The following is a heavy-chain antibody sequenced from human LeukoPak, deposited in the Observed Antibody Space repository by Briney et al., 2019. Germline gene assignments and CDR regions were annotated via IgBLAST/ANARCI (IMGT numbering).Heavy chain of an antibody. J-gene: IGHJ4*02. Sequence: GGSLRLSCAASGFTFSTYTMHWVRQAPGKGLEYVSAISSNGGTTYYANSVKGRFTISRDNSKNTLYLQMGSLRAEDMAVYYCARTPSGVVVITSYDYWGQGTLVTVS. V-gene: IGHV3-64*01. CDR3: ARTPSGVVVITSYDY. CDR1: GFTFSTYT. D-gene: IGHD3-22*01. CDR2: ISSNGGTT.